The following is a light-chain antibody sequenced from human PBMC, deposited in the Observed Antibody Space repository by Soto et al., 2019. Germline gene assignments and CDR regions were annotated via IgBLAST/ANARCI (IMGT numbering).Light chain of an antibody. J-gene: IGLJ3*02. Sequence: QSVLTQAPSASGTPGQTVTISCFGNNSNIGSYSLNWYRQVPGTAPKLIIFANHLRPSGVPDRFSGSKSGTSASLAISALQSEDEADYYCATWDDNLYGPVFGGGTKVTVL. CDR3: ATWDDNLYGPV. CDR1: NSNIGSYS. V-gene: IGLV1-44*01. CDR2: ANH.